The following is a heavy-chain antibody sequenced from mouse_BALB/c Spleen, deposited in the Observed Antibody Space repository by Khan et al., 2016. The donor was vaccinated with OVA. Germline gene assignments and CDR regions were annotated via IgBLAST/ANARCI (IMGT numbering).Heavy chain of an antibody. CDR1: GFTFSSFG. J-gene: IGHJ1*01. V-gene: IGHV5-17*02. D-gene: IGHD2-4*01. Sequence: EVELVESGGGLVQPGGSRKLSCAASGFTFSSFGMHWVRQAPEKGLEWVAYISSGSATIYYADIVKGRFTISRDKHKNTLFLQMTSLRSEDTAIYYCARSLITTWYFDVWGAGTTVTVSS. CDR3: ARSLITTWYFDV. CDR2: ISSGSATI.